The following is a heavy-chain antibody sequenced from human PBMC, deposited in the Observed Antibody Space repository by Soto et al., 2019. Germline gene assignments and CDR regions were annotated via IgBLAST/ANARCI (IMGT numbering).Heavy chain of an antibody. V-gene: IGHV3-30-3*01. CDR1: GFTFSSYA. D-gene: IGHD4-4*01. Sequence: QVQLVESGGGVVQPGRSLRLSCAASGFTFSSYAMHWVRQAPGKGLEWVAVISYDGSNKYYADSVKGRFTISRDNSKNTLYLKMNSLRAEDTAVYYCARDFTVNTPGYWGQGTLVTVSS. J-gene: IGHJ4*02. CDR3: ARDFTVNTPGY. CDR2: ISYDGSNK.